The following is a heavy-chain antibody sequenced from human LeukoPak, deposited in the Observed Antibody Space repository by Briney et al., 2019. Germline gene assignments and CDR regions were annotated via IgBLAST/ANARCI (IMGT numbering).Heavy chain of an antibody. CDR3: ARERRSSGWQPNYYYYYYGMDV. D-gene: IGHD6-19*01. CDR2: IKQDGSEK. V-gene: IGHV3-7*03. CDR1: GGSFSGYY. Sequence: ETLSLTCAVYGGSFSGYYWSWIRQPPGKGLEWVANIKQDGSEKYYLDSVKGRFTIPRDNAKNSLFLQMNSLRAEDTAVYYCARERRSSGWQPNYYYYYYGMDVWGQGTTVTVSS. J-gene: IGHJ6*02.